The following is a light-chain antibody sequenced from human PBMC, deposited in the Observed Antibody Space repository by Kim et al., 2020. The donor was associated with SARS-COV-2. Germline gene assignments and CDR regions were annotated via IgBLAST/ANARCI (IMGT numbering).Light chain of an antibody. V-gene: IGKV1-5*03. CDR2: KAS. CDR3: QQYYSYPLT. Sequence: ASVGDRVTITCRASQSVSIWLAWYQQIPGKAPKLLIYKASSLESGVPSRFSGSGSGTDFTLTISCLQSEDFATYYCQQYYSYPLTFGGGTKVDIK. CDR1: QSVSIW. J-gene: IGKJ4*01.